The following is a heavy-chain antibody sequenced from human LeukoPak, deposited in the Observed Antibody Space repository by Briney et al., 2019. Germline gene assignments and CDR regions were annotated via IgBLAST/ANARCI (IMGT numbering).Heavy chain of an antibody. D-gene: IGHD6-13*01. J-gene: IGHJ4*02. Sequence: GESLKISCKASGYSFTNTFIGWVRQMPGKGLELIGIIYPGDSDTRYSPSFQGQVTISADKSITTAYLQWSSLKASDTAMYYCARPIAPAGTDLGYWGQGTLVTVSS. CDR1: GYSFTNTF. CDR2: IYPGDSDT. CDR3: ARPIAPAGTDLGY. V-gene: IGHV5-51*01.